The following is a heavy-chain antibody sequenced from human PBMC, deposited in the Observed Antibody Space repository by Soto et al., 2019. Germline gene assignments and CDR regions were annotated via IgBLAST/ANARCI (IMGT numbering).Heavy chain of an antibody. D-gene: IGHD3-9*01. CDR2: ISYDGSNK. CDR1: GFTFSSYG. V-gene: IGHV3-30*03. J-gene: IGHJ5*02. Sequence: GGSLRLSCAASGFTFSSYGMHWVRQAPGKGLEWVAVISYDGSNKYYADSVKGRFTISRDNSKNTLYLQMNSLRAEDTAVYYCAMYYDILTGYTSWGQGTLVTVSS. CDR3: AMYYDILTGYTS.